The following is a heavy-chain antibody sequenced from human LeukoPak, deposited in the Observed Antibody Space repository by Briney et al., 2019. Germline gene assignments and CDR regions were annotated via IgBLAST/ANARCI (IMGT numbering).Heavy chain of an antibody. V-gene: IGHV3-11*04. CDR3: AASFLRGYFDY. CDR2: ISSSGSTI. Sequence: GGSLRLSCAASGFTFSDYYMSWIRQAPGKGLEWVSYISSSGSTIYYADSVKGRFTISRDNAKNSLYLQMNSLRAEDTAVYYCAASFLRGYFDYWGQGTLVTVSS. CDR1: GFTFSDYY. J-gene: IGHJ4*02. D-gene: IGHD3-3*02.